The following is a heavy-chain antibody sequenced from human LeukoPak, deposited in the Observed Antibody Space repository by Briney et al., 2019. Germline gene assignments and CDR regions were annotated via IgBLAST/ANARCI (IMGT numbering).Heavy chain of an antibody. V-gene: IGHV4-30-4*01. Sequence: SQTLSLTCTVSGGSISSGDYYWSWIRQPPGKGLEWIGYVYYSGSTYYNPSLKSRVTIPVDTSKNQFSLKLSSVTAADTAVYYCARYSSSGEIDYWGQGTLVTVSS. CDR3: ARYSSSGEIDY. D-gene: IGHD6-6*01. J-gene: IGHJ4*02. CDR1: GGSISSGDYY. CDR2: VYYSGST.